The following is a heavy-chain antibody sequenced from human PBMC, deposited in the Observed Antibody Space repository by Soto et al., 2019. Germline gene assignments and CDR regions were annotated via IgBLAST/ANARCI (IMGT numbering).Heavy chain of an antibody. Sequence: ASVKVSCKASGGTFSSYAISWVRQAPGQGLEWMGGIIPIFGTANYAQKFQGRVTITADESTSTAYMELSSLRSEDTAVYYCARGRYCSSNSCHYYYYYGMDVWGQGTTVTVSS. D-gene: IGHD2-2*01. CDR3: ARGRYCSSNSCHYYYYYGMDV. CDR2: IIPIFGTA. V-gene: IGHV1-69*13. CDR1: GGTFSSYA. J-gene: IGHJ6*02.